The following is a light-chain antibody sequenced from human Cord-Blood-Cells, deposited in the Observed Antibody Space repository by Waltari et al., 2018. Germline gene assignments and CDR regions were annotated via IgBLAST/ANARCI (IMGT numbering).Light chain of an antibody. CDR2: GKN. CDR3: NSRDSSGNHVV. CDR1: SLRSYY. V-gene: IGLV3-19*01. Sequence: SSELTQDPAVSVALGQTVRITCQGGSLRSYYASWYQQKPGQAPLLVIYGKNNRPSGIPDRFSGSSSGNTASLTITGAQAEDEADYYCNSRDSSGNHVVFGGGTKLTVL. J-gene: IGLJ2*01.